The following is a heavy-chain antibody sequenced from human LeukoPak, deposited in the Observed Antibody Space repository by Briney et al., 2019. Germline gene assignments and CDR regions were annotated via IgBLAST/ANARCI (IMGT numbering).Heavy chain of an antibody. J-gene: IGHJ4*02. CDR3: ARDKDCSSTSCYTPNDY. D-gene: IGHD2-2*02. V-gene: IGHV3-21*01. CDR1: GFTFSSYS. CDR2: ISSSSSYI. Sequence: GSLRLSCAASGFTFSSYSMNWVRQAPGKGLEWVSSISSSSSYIYYADSVKGRFTISRDNAKNSLYLQMNSLRAEDTAVYYCARDKDCSSTSCYTPNDYWGQGTLVTVSS.